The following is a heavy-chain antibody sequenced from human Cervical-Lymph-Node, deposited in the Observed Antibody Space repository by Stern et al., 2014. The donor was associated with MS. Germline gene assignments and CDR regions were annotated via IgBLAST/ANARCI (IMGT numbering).Heavy chain of an antibody. CDR2: ISTISTI. V-gene: IGHV3-48*01. Sequence: EVQLVQSGGGLVQPGGSLRLSCAASGFPLSIYSMNWVRQAPGKGLGWVSYISTISTIYYADSVKGRFTISRDNAKNSLYLQMNSLRAEDTAVYFCARDDWVERLDSWGQGTLVTVSS. J-gene: IGHJ5*01. D-gene: IGHD1-1*01. CDR1: GFPLSIYS. CDR3: ARDDWVERLDS.